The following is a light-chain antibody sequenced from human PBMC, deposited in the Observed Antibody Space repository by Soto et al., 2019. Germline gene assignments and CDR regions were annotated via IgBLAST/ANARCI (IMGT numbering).Light chain of an antibody. Sequence: DIQMTQSPSSLSASVGDRVTITCRASQGISNYLSWYQQKPGKVPKLLIYTSSTLQSGVPSRFSGSGSGTEFTLTISSLQPDDFATYYCQQYNSYSFGQGTKVDIK. V-gene: IGKV1-27*01. CDR1: QGISNY. CDR3: QQYNSYS. CDR2: TSS. J-gene: IGKJ1*01.